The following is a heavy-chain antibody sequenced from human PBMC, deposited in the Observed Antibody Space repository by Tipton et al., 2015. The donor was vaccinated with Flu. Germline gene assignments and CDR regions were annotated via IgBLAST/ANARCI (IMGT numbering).Heavy chain of an antibody. CDR1: GGSFSGYY. D-gene: IGHD2-2*01. Sequence: TLSLTCAVHGGSFSGYYWSWIRQPPGKGLEWIGEINHSGSTNYNPSLKSRVTISVDTSKNQFSLKLSPVTAADTAVYYCARDDRVVVVPAAMGFLYGMDVWGQGTTVTVSS. J-gene: IGHJ6*02. V-gene: IGHV4-34*01. CDR3: ARDDRVVVVPAAMGFLYGMDV. CDR2: INHSGST.